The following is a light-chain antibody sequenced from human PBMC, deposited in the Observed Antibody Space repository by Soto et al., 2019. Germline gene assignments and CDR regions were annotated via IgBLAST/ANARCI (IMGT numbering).Light chain of an antibody. Sequence: DIQLTQSPSFLSASVGDRVTVTCRSSQDISSYLAWYQQKPGKAPKVLIYGASTLQSGVPPRFGGCGSGTAFTLTISSLQPEDFANYFCQQVHDYPITFGGGTEVEIK. J-gene: IGKJ4*01. V-gene: IGKV1-9*01. CDR1: QDISSY. CDR2: GAS. CDR3: QQVHDYPIT.